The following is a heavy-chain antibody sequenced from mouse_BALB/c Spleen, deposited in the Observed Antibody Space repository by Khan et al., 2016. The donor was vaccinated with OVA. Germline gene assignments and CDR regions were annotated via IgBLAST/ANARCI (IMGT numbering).Heavy chain of an antibody. D-gene: IGHD1-1*01. Sequence: EVQLQESGPGLVKPSQSLSLTCTVTGYSITSGYAWNWIRQFPENKLEWMGYISYSGSTSYNPSLRSRISITRDTSKNQFLLQLNSVTTEDTATYYCARKNYYGYAMDYWGQGTSVTVSS. CDR1: GYSITSGYA. CDR2: ISYSGST. CDR3: ARKNYYGYAMDY. J-gene: IGHJ4*01. V-gene: IGHV3-2*02.